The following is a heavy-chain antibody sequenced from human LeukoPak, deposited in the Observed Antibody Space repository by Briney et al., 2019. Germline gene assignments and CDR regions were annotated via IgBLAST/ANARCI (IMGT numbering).Heavy chain of an antibody. J-gene: IGHJ4*02. D-gene: IGHD3-22*01. Sequence: GGSLRLSCAASGFTFSSYAMHWVRQAPGKGLEWVAVISYDGSNKYYADSVKGRFTISGDNSKNTLYLQMNSLRAEDTAVYYCARDQIDYHDSIPGYWGQGTLVTVSS. CDR1: GFTFSSYA. V-gene: IGHV3-30*01. CDR2: ISYDGSNK. CDR3: ARDQIDYHDSIPGY.